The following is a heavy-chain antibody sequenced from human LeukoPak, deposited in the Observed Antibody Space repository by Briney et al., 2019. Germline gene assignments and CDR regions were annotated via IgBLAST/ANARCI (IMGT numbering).Heavy chain of an antibody. V-gene: IGHV1-24*01. J-gene: IGHJ4*02. Sequence: ASVKVSCKISGYNLTEYAMHWVRQTPGEGIEWLGGFDPEDGVTMSAQRFQGRITMTEDTSTDTAYMELNSLRSEDTAVYYCTTVEREYFDTSGYYGYWGQGTLVTVSS. D-gene: IGHD3-22*01. CDR1: GYNLTEYA. CDR2: FDPEDGVT. CDR3: TTVEREYFDTSGYYGY.